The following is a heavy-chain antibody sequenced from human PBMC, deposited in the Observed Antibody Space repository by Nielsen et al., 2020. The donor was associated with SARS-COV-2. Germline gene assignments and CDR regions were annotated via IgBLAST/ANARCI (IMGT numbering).Heavy chain of an antibody. J-gene: IGHJ6*02. Sequence: SVKVSCKASGGTFSSYAISWVRQAPGQGLEWMGRIIPILGIANYAQKFQGRVTITADKSTSTAYMELSSLRSEDTAVYYCARDRVTICGVGIPFYYYGMDVWGQGTTVTVSS. D-gene: IGHD3-3*01. CDR3: ARDRVTICGVGIPFYYYGMDV. CDR1: GGTFSSYA. CDR2: IIPILGIA. V-gene: IGHV1-69*04.